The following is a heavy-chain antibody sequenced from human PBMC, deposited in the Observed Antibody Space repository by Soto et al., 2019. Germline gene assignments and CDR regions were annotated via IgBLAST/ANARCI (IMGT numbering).Heavy chain of an antibody. Sequence: ASVKVSCKASGYTFTSYGISWVRQAPGQGLEWMGWISAYNGNTNYAQKLQGRVTMTTDTSTSTAYMELRSLRSDDTAVYYCAREGGSADFGDYGDYHDLQSFSGKGTSDIGSS. CDR3: AREGGSADFGDYGDYHDLQSF. J-gene: IGHJ6*04. CDR1: GYTFTSYG. D-gene: IGHD4-17*01. CDR2: ISAYNGNT. V-gene: IGHV1-18*01.